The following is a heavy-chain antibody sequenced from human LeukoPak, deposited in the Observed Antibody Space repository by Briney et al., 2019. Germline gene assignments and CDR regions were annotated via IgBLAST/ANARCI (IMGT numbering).Heavy chain of an antibody. CDR3: ARDRACSSTSCYAGPHFDY. Sequence: GGSLRLSCAASGFTFSSYWMSWVRQAPGKGLEWVANIKQDGSEKYYVDSVKGRFTISRDNAKNSLYLQVNSLRAEDTAVYYCARDRACSSTSCYAGPHFDYWGQGTLVTVSS. CDR2: IKQDGSEK. CDR1: GFTFSSYW. D-gene: IGHD2-2*01. J-gene: IGHJ4*02. V-gene: IGHV3-7*01.